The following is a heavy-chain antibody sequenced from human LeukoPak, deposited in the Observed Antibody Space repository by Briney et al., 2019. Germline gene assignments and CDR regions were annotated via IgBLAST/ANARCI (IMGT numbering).Heavy chain of an antibody. J-gene: IGHJ6*03. D-gene: IGHD6-19*01. CDR3: QGVPLGYSSGWTSDYSYMDV. CDR2: SYHRGST. Sequence: SETLSLTCAVYGGSLTTSWWRWIRQPPAKGVDWIGVSYHRGSTNYNPSLKSRVTISLDTPNSQFSLSLSFLTAADTAMYYCQGVPLGYSSGWTSDYSYMDVWGKGTPVTVS. V-gene: IGHV4-34*01. CDR1: GGSLTTSW.